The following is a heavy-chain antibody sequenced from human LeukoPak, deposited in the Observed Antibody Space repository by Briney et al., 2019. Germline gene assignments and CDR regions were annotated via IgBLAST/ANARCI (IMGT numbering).Heavy chain of an antibody. CDR1: GYIFNTYG. V-gene: IGHV1-18*01. J-gene: IGHJ4*02. CDR2: IRGNNDNT. CDR3: VRDSAYSPDY. D-gene: IGHD5-12*01. Sequence: ASVKVSCKTSGYIFNTYGISWVRQAPGQGLEWMAWIRGNNDNTKYAQKFQGRVTLTIDTSTSTAHMELRGLTSDDTAVYYCVRDSAYSPDYWGQGSLVTVSS.